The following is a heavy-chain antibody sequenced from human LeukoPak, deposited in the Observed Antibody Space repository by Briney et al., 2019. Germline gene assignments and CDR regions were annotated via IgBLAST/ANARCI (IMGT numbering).Heavy chain of an antibody. CDR3: AKDSYLYCSSTSCYGGDYFDY. Sequence: GGSLRLSCAASGFTFSSYGMHWVRQAPGKGLEWVAFIRYDGSNKYYADFVKGRFTISRDNSKNTLYLQMNSLRAEDTAVYYCAKDSYLYCSSTSCYGGDYFDYWGQGTLVTVSS. V-gene: IGHV3-30*02. CDR1: GFTFSSYG. D-gene: IGHD2-2*01. CDR2: IRYDGSNK. J-gene: IGHJ4*02.